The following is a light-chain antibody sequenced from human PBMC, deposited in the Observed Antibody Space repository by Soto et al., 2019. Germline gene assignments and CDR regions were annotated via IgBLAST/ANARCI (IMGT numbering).Light chain of an antibody. J-gene: IGKJ1*01. V-gene: IGKV3-11*01. CDR2: DVS. Sequence: IVLTQSPATLSLSPVKRSTLSCMASQNISNYLIWYQQKPGQAPRLLIYDVSNRATGIPARFSGSGSGTDFSLTISSLEPEDFAVYYCQQRSHWPRTFGQGTKVDIK. CDR3: QQRSHWPRT. CDR1: QNISNY.